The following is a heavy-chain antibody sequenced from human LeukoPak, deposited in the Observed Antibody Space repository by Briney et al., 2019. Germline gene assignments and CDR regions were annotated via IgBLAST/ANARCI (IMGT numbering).Heavy chain of an antibody. Sequence: ASVKVSCKASGYTFTDYYIHWVRQAPGQGLEWMGWISANNGNRNYALKLQDRVSMTTDTSTSTAYMELRSLRSDDTAVYYCARDMYSSGRVPFDYWGQGTLVTVSS. CDR1: GYTFTDYY. CDR3: ARDMYSSGRVPFDY. V-gene: IGHV1-18*04. J-gene: IGHJ4*02. D-gene: IGHD6-19*01. CDR2: ISANNGNR.